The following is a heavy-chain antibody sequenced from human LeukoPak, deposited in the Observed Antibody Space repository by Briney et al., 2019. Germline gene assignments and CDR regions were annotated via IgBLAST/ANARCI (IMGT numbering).Heavy chain of an antibody. Sequence: PGGSLRLSCAASGFTFSSYSMNWVRQAPGKGLEWVSSISSSSSYIYYADSVKGRFTISRDNAKNSLYLQMNSLRAEDTAVYYCAFDYVWGSYRRDAFDIWGQGTMVTVSS. CDR3: AFDYVWGSYRRDAFDI. V-gene: IGHV3-21*01. D-gene: IGHD3-16*02. CDR1: GFTFSSYS. J-gene: IGHJ3*02. CDR2: ISSSSSYI.